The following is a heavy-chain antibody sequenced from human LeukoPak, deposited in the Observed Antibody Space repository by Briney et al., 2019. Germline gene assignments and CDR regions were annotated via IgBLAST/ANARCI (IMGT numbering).Heavy chain of an antibody. V-gene: IGHV3-7*01. CDR3: ARVRYSYGWAFDY. J-gene: IGHJ4*02. D-gene: IGHD5-18*01. CDR2: IKQDGSEK. Sequence: VGSLRLSCAASGFTFSSYWMSWVRQAPGKGLEWVANIKQDGSEKYYVDSVKGRFTISRDNAKNSLYLQMNSLRAEDTAVYYCARVRYSYGWAFDYWGQGTLVTVSS. CDR1: GFTFSSYW.